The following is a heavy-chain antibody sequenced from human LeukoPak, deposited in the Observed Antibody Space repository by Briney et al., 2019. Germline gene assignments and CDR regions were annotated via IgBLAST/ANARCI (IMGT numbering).Heavy chain of an antibody. CDR3: ARLGSKYGSGSYYED. Sequence: SETLSLTCTVSGGSISSYYWTWIRQPPGKGLEWLGYIYYSGSSTYNPSLKSRVTTSVDTSKNLFSLKLSSVTAADTAVYYCARLGSKYGSGSYYEDWGQGTLVTVSS. CDR2: IYYSGSS. V-gene: IGHV4-59*01. D-gene: IGHD3-10*01. J-gene: IGHJ4*02. CDR1: GGSISSYY.